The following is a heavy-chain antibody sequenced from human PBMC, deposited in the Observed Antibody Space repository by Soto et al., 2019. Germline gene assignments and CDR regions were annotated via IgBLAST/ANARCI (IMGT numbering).Heavy chain of an antibody. V-gene: IGHV4-31*03. CDR2: IYYSGST. J-gene: IGHJ5*02. CDR1: GGSISRGGYY. D-gene: IGHD3-10*01. CDR3: ARGGRITMVRGVINWFDP. Sequence: SETLSLTCTVSGGSISRGGYYWSWIRQHPGKGLEWIGYIYYSGSTYYNPSLKSRVTISVDTSKNQFSLKLSSVTAADTAVYYCARGGRITMVRGVINWFDPWGQGTLVTVSS.